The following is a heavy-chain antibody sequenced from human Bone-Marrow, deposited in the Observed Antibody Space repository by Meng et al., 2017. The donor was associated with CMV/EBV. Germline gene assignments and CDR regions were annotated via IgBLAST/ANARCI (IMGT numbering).Heavy chain of an antibody. J-gene: IGHJ4*02. CDR1: GGSFSGYY. D-gene: IGHD1-14*01. V-gene: IGHV4-34*01. Sequence: QVQLQQWGAGLLKPSETLSLTCAVYGGSFSGYYWSWIRQPPGKGLEWIGEINHSGSTNYNPSLKSRVTISVDTSKNQFSLKLSSVTAQDTAVYYCSRADTEGGYFDYWGQGTLVTVSS. CDR2: INHSGST. CDR3: SRADTEGGYFDY.